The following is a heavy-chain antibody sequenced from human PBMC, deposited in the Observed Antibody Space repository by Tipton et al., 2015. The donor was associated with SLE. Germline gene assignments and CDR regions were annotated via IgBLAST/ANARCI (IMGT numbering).Heavy chain of an antibody. CDR2: IHTSGST. J-gene: IGHJ3*02. D-gene: IGHD6-13*01. Sequence: TLSLTCTVSGHSITNYYWSWIRHSAGKGLECIGRIHTSGSTNYNPSLKSRVIMSVDTSKNQVSLKLSSVTAADTALYYCAREWGWQLYNTFDMWGQGTMVTVSS. CDR3: AREWGWQLYNTFDM. V-gene: IGHV4-4*07. CDR1: GHSITNYY.